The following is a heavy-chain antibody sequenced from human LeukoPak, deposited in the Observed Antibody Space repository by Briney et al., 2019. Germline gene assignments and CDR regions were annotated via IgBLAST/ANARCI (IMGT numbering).Heavy chain of an antibody. Sequence: PSETLSLTCTVSGGSISSYYWSWIRQPPGKGLEWIGYIYYSGSTNYNPSLKSRVTISVDTSKNQFSLKLSSVTAADTAVYYCAIGFITGTVEDYWGQGTLVTVSS. CDR2: IYYSGST. CDR3: AIGFITGTVEDY. CDR1: GGSISSYY. D-gene: IGHD1-20*01. J-gene: IGHJ4*02. V-gene: IGHV4-59*01.